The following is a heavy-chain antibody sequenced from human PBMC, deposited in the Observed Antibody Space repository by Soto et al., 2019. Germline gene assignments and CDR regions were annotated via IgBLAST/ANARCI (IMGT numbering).Heavy chain of an antibody. V-gene: IGHV3-30*18. Sequence: QVQLVESGGGVVQPGRSLRLSCAASGFTFSSYGMHWVRQAPGKGLEWVAVISYDGSKKYYADSVKGRFTISRDKSKNMLYLEMNSLRGDGTAVYYCAKDPTYRSGWYPDSWGQGTLVTVSS. D-gene: IGHD6-19*01. CDR2: ISYDGSKK. CDR3: AKDPTYRSGWYPDS. J-gene: IGHJ4*02. CDR1: GFTFSSYG.